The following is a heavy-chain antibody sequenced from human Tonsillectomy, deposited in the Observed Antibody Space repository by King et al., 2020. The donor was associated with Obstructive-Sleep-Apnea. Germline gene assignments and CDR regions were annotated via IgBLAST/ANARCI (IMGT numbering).Heavy chain of an antibody. D-gene: IGHD3-3*01. J-gene: IGHJ6*02. CDR2: ISSSSSYI. Sequence: QLVQSGGGLVKPGGSLRLSCAASGFTFSSYSMNWVRQAPGKGLEWVSSISSSSSYIYYADSVKGRFTISRDNAKNSLYLQMNSLRAEDTAVYYCARELLEVKGFDFLRYYYYGMDVWGQGTTVTVSS. CDR1: GFTFSSYS. V-gene: IGHV3-21*01. CDR3: ARELLEVKGFDFLRYYYYGMDV.